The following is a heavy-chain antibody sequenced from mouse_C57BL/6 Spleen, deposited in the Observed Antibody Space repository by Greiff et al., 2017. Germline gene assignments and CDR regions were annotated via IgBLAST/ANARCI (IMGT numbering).Heavy chain of an antibody. CDR2: ISSGGDYI. D-gene: IGHD2-3*01. Sequence: EVKLVESGEGLVKPGGSLKLSCAASGFTFSSYAMSWVRQTPEKRLEWVAYISSGGDYIYYADTVKGRFTISRDNARNTLYLQMSSLKSEDTAMYYCTREGVEIRDGYYLFAYWGQGTLVTVSA. J-gene: IGHJ3*01. CDR1: GFTFSSYA. CDR3: TREGVEIRDGYYLFAY. V-gene: IGHV5-9-1*02.